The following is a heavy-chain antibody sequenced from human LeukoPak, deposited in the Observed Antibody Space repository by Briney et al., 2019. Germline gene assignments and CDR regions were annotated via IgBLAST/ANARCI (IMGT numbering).Heavy chain of an antibody. CDR1: GGSISNYY. Sequence: SETLSLTCTVSGGSISNYYWTWIRQPPGKGLEWIGYIYYSGSSNYNPSLKSRVTISVDTSKNQFSLKLTSVTAADTAVYYCARRHKVGAGDALDIWGQGTMVTVSS. CDR2: IYYSGSS. CDR3: ARRHKVGAGDALDI. J-gene: IGHJ3*02. V-gene: IGHV4-59*08. D-gene: IGHD3-10*01.